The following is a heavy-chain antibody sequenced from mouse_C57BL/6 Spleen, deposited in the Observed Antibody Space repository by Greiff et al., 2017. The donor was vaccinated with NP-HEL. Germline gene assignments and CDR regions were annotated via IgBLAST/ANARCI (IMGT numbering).Heavy chain of an antibody. Sequence: QVQLKESGAELVKPGASVKISCKASGYAFSSYWMNWVKQRPGKGLEWIGQIYPGDGDTNYNGKFKGKATLTADKSSSTAYMQLSSLTSEDSAVYFCARSAPYYSNYWYFDVWGTGTTVTVSS. CDR1: GYAFSSYW. CDR2: IYPGDGDT. J-gene: IGHJ1*03. V-gene: IGHV1-80*01. CDR3: ARSAPYYSNYWYFDV. D-gene: IGHD2-5*01.